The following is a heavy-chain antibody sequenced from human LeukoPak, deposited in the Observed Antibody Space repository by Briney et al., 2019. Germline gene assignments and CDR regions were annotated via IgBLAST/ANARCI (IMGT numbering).Heavy chain of an antibody. CDR2: ISGGGDIT. Sequence: GGSLRLSCAASGFNFANHAMSWVRQTPGKGLEWVSAISGGGDITYYADSVKGRFTISRDNTKDTLFLQMHSLRPGDTAVYYCVREDTPATANYWGQGTLVTISS. J-gene: IGHJ4*02. V-gene: IGHV3-23*01. D-gene: IGHD2-21*02. CDR1: GFNFANHA. CDR3: VREDTPATANY.